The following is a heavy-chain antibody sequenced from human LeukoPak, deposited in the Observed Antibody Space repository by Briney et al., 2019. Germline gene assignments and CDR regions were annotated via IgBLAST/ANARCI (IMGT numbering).Heavy chain of an antibody. CDR1: GYTFTSYG. CDR3: ARVDYGDYEGWFDP. J-gene: IGHJ5*02. CDR2: ISAYNGNT. D-gene: IGHD4-17*01. Sequence: ASVKVSCKASGYTFTSYGISWVRQAPGQGLEWMGWISAYNGNTNYAQKLQGRVTMTTDTSTSTAYTELRSLRSDDTAVYYCARVDYGDYEGWFDPWGQGTLVTVSS. V-gene: IGHV1-18*04.